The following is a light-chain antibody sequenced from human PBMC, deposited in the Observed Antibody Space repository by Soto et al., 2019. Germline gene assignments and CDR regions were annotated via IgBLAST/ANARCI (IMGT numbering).Light chain of an antibody. CDR3: QLYSSLVT. V-gene: IGKV1-5*01. CDR1: QTISTL. CDR2: DAS. Sequence: IQMTQSPSTLSASVGDRVTITCQASQTISTLLAWYQHKPGKAPNILIYDASSLESGVPTRFSGSGSGTEFTLTISSLQPDASATYYCQLYSSLVTFDQGTKLEI. J-gene: IGKJ2*01.